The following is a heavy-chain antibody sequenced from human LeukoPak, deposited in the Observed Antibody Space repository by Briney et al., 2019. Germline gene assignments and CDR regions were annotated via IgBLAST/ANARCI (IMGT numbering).Heavy chain of an antibody. CDR3: VKILSVHRAPEYFQH. CDR1: GFTFSSYA. V-gene: IGHV3-23*01. CDR2: ISGSGGST. J-gene: IGHJ1*01. Sequence: GGSLRLSCAASGFTFSSYAMSWVRQAPGKGLEWVSAISGSGGSTYYADSVKGRFTISRDNSKNTLYLQMNSLRAEDTAVYYCVKILSVHRAPEYFQHWGQGTLVTVSS. D-gene: IGHD5/OR15-5a*01.